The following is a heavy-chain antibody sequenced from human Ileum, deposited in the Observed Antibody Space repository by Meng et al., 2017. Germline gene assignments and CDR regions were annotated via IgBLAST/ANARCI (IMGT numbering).Heavy chain of an antibody. CDR2: IYLAGSP. Sequence: QGPLHESRPGLLQPSGTLSLTCTVSGGSIRSSFYWSWVRQSPGKGLEWIGQIYLAGSPNSNPSRESRFTISVDKSKNQFSLSLTSVTAADTAIFYCVRHGGKYFDSWGQGTLVTVSS. CDR3: VRHGGKYFDS. J-gene: IGHJ4*02. D-gene: IGHD2-15*01. V-gene: IGHV4-4*02. CDR1: GGSIRSSFY.